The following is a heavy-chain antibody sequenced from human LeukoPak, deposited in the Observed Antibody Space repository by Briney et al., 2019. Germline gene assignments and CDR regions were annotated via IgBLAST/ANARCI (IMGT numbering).Heavy chain of an antibody. V-gene: IGHV4-34*01. CDR2: INHSGST. Sequence: GSLRLSCAASGFTFDDYGMSWVRQAPGKGLEWIGEINHSGSTNYNPSLKSRVTISVDTSKNQFSLKLSSVTAADTAVYYCARERADIAAAGIRLLLKSVRRDYWGQGTLVTVSS. CDR3: ARERADIAAAGIRLLLKSVRRDY. CDR1: GFTFDDYG. J-gene: IGHJ4*02. D-gene: IGHD6-13*01.